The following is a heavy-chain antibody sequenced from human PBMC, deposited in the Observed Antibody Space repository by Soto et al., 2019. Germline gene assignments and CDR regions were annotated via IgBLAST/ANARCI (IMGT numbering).Heavy chain of an antibody. CDR2: INANAIDT. V-gene: IGHV3-23*01. D-gene: IGHD2-8*01. CDR3: VSWVSAHFDF. J-gene: IGHJ4*02. Sequence: GGSLRIYCAASVDIFGNHGMTWVRQAPGRALEWVSTINANAIDTHYADSVKGRFTISRDNSKSTLDLHMNSLSAEDTAIYDCVSWVSAHFDFWGPGT. CDR1: VDIFGNHG.